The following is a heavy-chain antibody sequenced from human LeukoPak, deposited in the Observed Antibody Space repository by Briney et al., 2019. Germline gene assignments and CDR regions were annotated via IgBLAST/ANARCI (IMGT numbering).Heavy chain of an antibody. D-gene: IGHD7-27*01. J-gene: IGHJ5*02. V-gene: IGHV1-69*05. CDR3: ANGFQLGINWFDP. Sequence: SVEVSCKASGYTFTSYYMHWVRQAPGQGLEWMGGIIPIFGTANYAQKFQGRVTITTDESTSTAYMELSSLRSEDTAVYYCANGFQLGINWFDPWGQGTLVTVSS. CDR2: IIPIFGTA. CDR1: GYTFTSYY.